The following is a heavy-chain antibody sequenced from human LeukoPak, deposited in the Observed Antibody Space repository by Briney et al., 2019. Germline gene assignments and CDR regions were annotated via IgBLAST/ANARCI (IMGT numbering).Heavy chain of an antibody. CDR2: IYYSGNT. CDR1: GGSISSSSDY. CDR3: SRNFWECYQFGY. J-gene: IGHJ4*02. V-gene: IGHV4-39*01. Sequence: SETLSLTCTVSGGSISSSSDYWGWIRQPPGKGLEWIGSIYYSGNTYYNPSLKSRVTISVDTSKNQFSLKLSSVTAADTACYYCSRNFWECYQFGYWGQGTLVTVSS. D-gene: IGHD3-3*01.